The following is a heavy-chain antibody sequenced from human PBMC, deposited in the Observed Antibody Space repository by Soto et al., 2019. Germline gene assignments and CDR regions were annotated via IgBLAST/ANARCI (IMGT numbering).Heavy chain of an antibody. CDR1: GYTFTSYD. J-gene: IGHJ4*02. CDR3: ARPRSPLGYCSGGSCYRLDY. Sequence: QVQLVQSGAEVKKPGASVKVSCKASGYTFTSYDISWVRQAPGQGLEWMGGIIPIFGTANYAQKFQGRVTITADESTSTAYMELSSLRSEDTAVYYCARPRSPLGYCSGGSCYRLDYWGQGTLVTVSS. V-gene: IGHV1-69*01. D-gene: IGHD2-15*01. CDR2: IIPIFGTA.